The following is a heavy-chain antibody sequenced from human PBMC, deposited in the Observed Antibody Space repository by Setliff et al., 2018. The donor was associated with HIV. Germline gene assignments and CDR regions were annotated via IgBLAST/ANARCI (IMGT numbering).Heavy chain of an antibody. V-gene: IGHV3-21*01. D-gene: IGHD5-12*01. J-gene: IGHJ5*02. Sequence: PGGSLRLSCVASGFTFSTYHMSWVRQARGKGLEWVSSVSTSSSEIHYADSVRGRFTISRDNAKNSLYLLMTSLRAEETAVYYCARSQGYSGYVNWFDPWGQGTLVTVSS. CDR2: VSTSSSEI. CDR3: ARSQGYSGYVNWFDP. CDR1: GFTFSTYH.